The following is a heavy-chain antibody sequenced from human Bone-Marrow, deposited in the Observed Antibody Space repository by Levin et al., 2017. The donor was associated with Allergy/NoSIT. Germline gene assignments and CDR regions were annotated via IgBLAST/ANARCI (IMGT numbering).Heavy chain of an antibody. CDR1: GFDFSSYW. CDR3: ALGGVYSYHGMDV. CDR2: MNRDGTSG. V-gene: IGHV3-74*03. D-gene: IGHD3-16*01. Sequence: LSLTCATSGFDFSSYWMYWVRQAPGKGLVWVSHMNRDGTSGKYADSVKGRFTISRDNAKDTLYLDMERLSGEDTAVYFCALGGVYSYHGMDVWGQGTAVTVSS. J-gene: IGHJ6*02.